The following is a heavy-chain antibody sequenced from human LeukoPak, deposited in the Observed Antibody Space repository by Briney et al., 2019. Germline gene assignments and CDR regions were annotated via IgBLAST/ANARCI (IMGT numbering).Heavy chain of an antibody. CDR1: GFTFSDYY. CDR3: ASRYCSGGNCYFTQ. J-gene: IGHJ4*02. D-gene: IGHD2-15*01. Sequence: SGGSLRLSCAASGFTFSDYYMSWIRQAPGKGLEWISYISSSGTTIYYADSVKGRFTISRDNAKNSLCLQLNSLRAEDTAVYYCASRYCSGGNCYFTQWGQGTLVTVSS. V-gene: IGHV3-11*01. CDR2: ISSSGTTI.